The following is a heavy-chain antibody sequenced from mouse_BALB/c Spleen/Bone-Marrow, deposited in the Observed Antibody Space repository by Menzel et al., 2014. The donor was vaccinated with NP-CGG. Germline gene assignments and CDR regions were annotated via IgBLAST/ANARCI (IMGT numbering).Heavy chain of an antibody. CDR2: INPNNGGT. J-gene: IGHJ3*01. Sequence: VQRVESGAELVKPGASVKLSCKASSYTFTNYFMYWVKQRPGQGLEWIGEINPNNGGTNFNENFKSKATLTLDKSSSTAYMQLSSLTSEDSAVYYCTRSGPGFAYWGHGTLVTVSA. CDR1: SYTFTNYF. CDR3: TRSGPGFAY. V-gene: IGHV1S81*02.